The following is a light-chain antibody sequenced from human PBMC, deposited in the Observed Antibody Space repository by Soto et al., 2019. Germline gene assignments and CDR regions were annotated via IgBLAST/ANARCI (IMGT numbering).Light chain of an antibody. CDR2: GAS. V-gene: IGKV3-20*01. CDR1: QGVGRSY. J-gene: IGKJ4*01. Sequence: DIVLTQSPGTLSLSPGERATLSSRASQGVGRSYLAGYQQKPGQAPRLLIYGASSRATGIPDRFSGSGSGTDFTLTISRLEPEDFAVYYCQQYGSSPLTFGGGTKVEIK. CDR3: QQYGSSPLT.